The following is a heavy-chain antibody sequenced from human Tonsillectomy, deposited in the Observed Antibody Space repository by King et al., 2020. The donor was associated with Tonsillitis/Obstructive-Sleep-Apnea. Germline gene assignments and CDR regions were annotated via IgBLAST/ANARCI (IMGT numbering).Heavy chain of an antibody. D-gene: IGHD5-24*01. V-gene: IGHV1-69*12. CDR1: GGTFSSYA. Sequence: QLVQSGAEVKKPGSSVKVSCKASGGTFSSYAISWVRQAPGQGLEWMGGSIPIFCTANNAPKFQGSVTITADESTSTAYMELSSLRSEDTAVYYCARDSWEMATRYYYYYMDVWGKGTTVTVSS. CDR2: SIPIFCTA. J-gene: IGHJ6*03. CDR3: ARDSWEMATRYYYYYMDV.